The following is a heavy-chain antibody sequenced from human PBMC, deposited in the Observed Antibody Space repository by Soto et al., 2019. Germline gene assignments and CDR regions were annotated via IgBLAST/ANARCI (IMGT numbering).Heavy chain of an antibody. D-gene: IGHD1-7*01. Sequence: QVQLVESGGGVVQPGRSLRLSCAASGFTFSSYGMHWVRQAPGKGLEWVAVISYDGSNKYYADSVKGRLTISRDNCKNTLYLQMNSLRAEEAAVYYYAKDGTTMPDWGQGTLVTVSS. V-gene: IGHV3-30*18. CDR1: GFTFSSYG. J-gene: IGHJ4*02. CDR3: AKDGTTMPD. CDR2: ISYDGSNK.